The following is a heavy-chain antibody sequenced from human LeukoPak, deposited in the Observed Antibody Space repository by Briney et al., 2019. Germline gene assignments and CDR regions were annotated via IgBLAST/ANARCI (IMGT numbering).Heavy chain of an antibody. CDR3: AKEVGAAAFDY. D-gene: IGHD1-26*01. CDR2: IVYDGTNK. CDR1: GLTFSGYG. J-gene: IGHJ4*02. Sequence: PGGSLRLSCAASGLTFSGYGMHWVRQAPGKGLEWVASIVYDGTNKKHADSVKGRFTISRDNSKETLYLQMNSLRPDDTAVYYCAKEVGAAAFDYWGQGTLVTVSS. V-gene: IGHV3-30*02.